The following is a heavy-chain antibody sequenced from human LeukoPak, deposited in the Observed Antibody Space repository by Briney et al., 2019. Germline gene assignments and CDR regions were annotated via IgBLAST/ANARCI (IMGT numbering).Heavy chain of an antibody. D-gene: IGHD2-2*01. Sequence: SETPSLTRTVSGGSISSGDYYWSSIRQPPGKGLEWIAYIYYSGSTYYDPSLKSRVTISVDTPKNQFSLKLSSVTAEDTAVYYCARALGSSVSEYWGQGTLVTVSS. CDR3: ARALGSSVSEY. CDR2: IYYSGST. V-gene: IGHV4-30-4*01. J-gene: IGHJ4*02. CDR1: GGSISSGDYY.